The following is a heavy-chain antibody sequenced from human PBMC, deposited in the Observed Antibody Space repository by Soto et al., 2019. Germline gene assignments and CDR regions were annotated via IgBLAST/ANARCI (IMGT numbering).Heavy chain of an antibody. CDR2: ISSSSSYI. CDR1: GFTFSSYS. V-gene: IGHV3-21*01. Sequence: GGSLRLSCAASGFTFSSYSMNWVRQAPGKGLEWVSSISSSSSYIYYADSVKGRFTISRDNTKNSLYLQMNSLRAEDTAVYYCARDLYSSSARYFDYWGQGTLVTVSS. J-gene: IGHJ4*02. CDR3: ARDLYSSSARYFDY. D-gene: IGHD6-6*01.